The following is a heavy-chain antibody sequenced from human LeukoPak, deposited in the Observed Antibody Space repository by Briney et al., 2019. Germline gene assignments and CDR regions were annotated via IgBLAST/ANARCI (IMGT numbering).Heavy chain of an antibody. CDR3: AKVITTTLYYWYGMDV. D-gene: IGHD3-10*01. V-gene: IGHV3-23*01. CDR2: MSNSGDRT. Sequence: GGSLRLSCVASGFTFSSYAMVWVRQAPGKGLEPISSMSNSGDRTYIADSVKGRFTLSRDNSKNTLYLQMNSLRAEDAAVYYCAKVITTTLYYWYGMDVWGQGTTVAVSS. J-gene: IGHJ6*02. CDR1: GFTFSSYA.